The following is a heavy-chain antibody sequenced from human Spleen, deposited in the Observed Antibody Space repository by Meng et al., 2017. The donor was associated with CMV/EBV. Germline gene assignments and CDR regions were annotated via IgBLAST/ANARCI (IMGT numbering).Heavy chain of an antibody. CDR3: AKPHGSYYYDSSGYYDYFDY. CDR1: GFTFDDYG. CDR2: INWNGGST. D-gene: IGHD3-22*01. Sequence: GESLKISCAASGFTFDDYGMSWVRQAPGKGLEWVSGINWNGGSTGYADSVKGRFTISRDNAKNSLYLQMNSLRAEDTALYYCAKPHGSYYYDSSGYYDYFDYWGQGTLVTVSS. J-gene: IGHJ4*02. V-gene: IGHV3-20*04.